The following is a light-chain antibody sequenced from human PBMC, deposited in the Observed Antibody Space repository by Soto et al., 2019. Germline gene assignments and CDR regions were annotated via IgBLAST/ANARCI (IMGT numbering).Light chain of an antibody. Sequence: EIVMTQSPATLSVSPGERATPSCRASQSVSSNLAWYQQKPGQAPSPLIYDISARATGIPTRFSGSGSGTEFTLTISSLQSEDFAVYYCQQYNDWPLTFGGGTKVEIK. J-gene: IGKJ4*01. CDR3: QQYNDWPLT. CDR2: DIS. CDR1: QSVSSN. V-gene: IGKV3D-15*01.